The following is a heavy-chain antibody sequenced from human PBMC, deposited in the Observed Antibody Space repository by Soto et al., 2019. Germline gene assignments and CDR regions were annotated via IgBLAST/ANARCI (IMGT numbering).Heavy chain of an antibody. J-gene: IGHJ6*02. V-gene: IGHV1-69*06. CDR1: GGIFSSHV. D-gene: IGHD3-16*01. Sequence: ASVKVSCKASGGIFSSHVISWVRQAPGQGLEWMGGIIPMFGTPNYAEKFQGRVTMTAEKSTSTAYMEVKKLRSEDNDVYYRARLTSRSGNNYYYSNGMDVWGQGTTVTVSS. CDR3: ARLTSRSGNNYYYSNGMDV. CDR2: IIPMFGTP.